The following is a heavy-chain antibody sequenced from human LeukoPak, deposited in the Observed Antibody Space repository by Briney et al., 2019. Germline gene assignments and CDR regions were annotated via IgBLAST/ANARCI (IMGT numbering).Heavy chain of an antibody. J-gene: IGHJ5*02. CDR2: ISSSSGYI. CDR3: ARGGAENWFDP. CDR1: GFTFSSYS. V-gene: IGHV3-21*01. D-gene: IGHD3-16*01. Sequence: GGSLRLSCAASGFTFSSYSMNWVRQAPGKGLEWVSSISSSSGYIYYADSVKGRFTISRDNAKNSLYLQMNSLRAEDTAVYYCARGGAENWFDPWGQGTLVTVSS.